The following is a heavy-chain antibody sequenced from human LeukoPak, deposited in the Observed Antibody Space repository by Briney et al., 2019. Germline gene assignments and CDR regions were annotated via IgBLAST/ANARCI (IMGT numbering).Heavy chain of an antibody. Sequence: ASVKVSCKASGYTFTTSGISWVRQAPGQGLEWMGWISVYNGNTNYAQNLQGRVTMTTDTSTSTAYMEVRSLRSEDTAVYYCARHLVVVPAVINYMDVWGKGTTVTVS. J-gene: IGHJ6*03. CDR3: ARHLVVVPAVINYMDV. V-gene: IGHV1-18*01. D-gene: IGHD2-2*02. CDR1: GYTFTTSG. CDR2: ISVYNGNT.